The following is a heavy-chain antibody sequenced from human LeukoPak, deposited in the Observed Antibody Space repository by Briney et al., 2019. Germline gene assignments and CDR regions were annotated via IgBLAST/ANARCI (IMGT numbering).Heavy chain of an antibody. CDR2: IYTSGST. D-gene: IGHD4-17*01. CDR1: GGSISSYY. Sequence: SETLSLTCTVSGGSISSYYWSWIRQPPGKGLEWIGYIYTSGSTNYNPSLKSRVTISVDTSKNQFSLKLSSVTAADTAVYYCARLGPYGDDTYYMDVWGKGTTVTVSS. V-gene: IGHV4-4*09. CDR3: ARLGPYGDDTYYMDV. J-gene: IGHJ6*03.